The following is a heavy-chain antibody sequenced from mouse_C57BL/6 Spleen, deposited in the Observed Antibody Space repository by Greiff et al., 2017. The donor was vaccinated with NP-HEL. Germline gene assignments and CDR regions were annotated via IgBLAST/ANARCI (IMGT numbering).Heavy chain of an antibody. CDR2: IYPSDSET. CDR3: ARETNWDFDY. V-gene: IGHV1-61*01. J-gene: IGHJ2*01. Sequence: QVQLQQSGAELVRPGSSVKLSCKASGYTFTSYWMHWVKQRPGQGLEWIGNIYPSDSETHYNQKFKDKATLTVDKSSSTAYMQLSSLTSEDSAVYYCARETNWDFDYWGQGTTLTVSS. CDR1: GYTFTSYW. D-gene: IGHD4-1*01.